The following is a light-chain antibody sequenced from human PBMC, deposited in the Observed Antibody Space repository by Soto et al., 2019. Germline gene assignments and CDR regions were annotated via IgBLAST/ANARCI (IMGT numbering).Light chain of an antibody. Sequence: QSALTQPASVSGSPGQSITISCSGTSTDVGAYDFVSWYQQYPGKAPKLIIYQVSERPSGFSSRFSGSKSGSTASLTISGLRSEDEADYYCSSYSSTNTPYVFGTGTKVTVL. J-gene: IGLJ1*01. CDR1: STDVGAYDF. CDR2: QVS. CDR3: SSYSSTNTPYV. V-gene: IGLV2-14*01.